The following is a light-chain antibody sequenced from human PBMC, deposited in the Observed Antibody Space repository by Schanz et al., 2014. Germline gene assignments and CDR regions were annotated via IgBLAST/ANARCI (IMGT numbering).Light chain of an antibody. CDR3: LQSYSTPAPA. CDR1: QSISTY. CDR2: AAS. Sequence: DIQMTQSPSSLSASVGDRVTITCRASQSISTYLNWYQQKPGKAPKVLIYAASSLQSGVPSRFSGSGSGTDFSLTISSLQPEDFATYYCLQSYSTPAPAFGGGTKVEI. J-gene: IGKJ4*01. V-gene: IGKV1-39*01.